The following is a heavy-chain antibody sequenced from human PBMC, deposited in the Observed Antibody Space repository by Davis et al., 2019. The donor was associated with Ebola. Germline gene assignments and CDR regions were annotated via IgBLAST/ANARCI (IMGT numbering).Heavy chain of an antibody. D-gene: IGHD3-22*01. CDR3: ARAPGEYYYDRSGFYYQYYFDY. CDR2: IKVDGSEI. V-gene: IGHV3-7*01. CDR1: GFTFSTYW. Sequence: GGSLRLSCAASGFTFSTYWMSWVRQAPGKGLEWVANIKVDGSEIYYVDSVKGRFTISRDNAKNSLSLQMNSPGAEDTAVYYCARAPGEYYYDRSGFYYQYYFDYWGQGTLVTVSS. J-gene: IGHJ4*02.